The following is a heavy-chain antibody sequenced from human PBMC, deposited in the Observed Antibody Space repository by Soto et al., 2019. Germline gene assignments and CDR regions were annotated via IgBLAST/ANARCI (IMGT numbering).Heavy chain of an antibody. CDR1: GFTFSSYA. CDR3: AGSSSSYYYYYMDV. D-gene: IGHD6-13*01. CDR2: ISGSGDST. Sequence: GGSLRLSCAASGFTFSSYAMSWVRQAPGKGLEWVSAISGSGDSTYYADSVKGRFTISRDNSKNTLYLQMNSLRAEDTAVYYCAGSSSSYYYYYMDVWGKGTTVTVSS. J-gene: IGHJ6*03. V-gene: IGHV3-23*01.